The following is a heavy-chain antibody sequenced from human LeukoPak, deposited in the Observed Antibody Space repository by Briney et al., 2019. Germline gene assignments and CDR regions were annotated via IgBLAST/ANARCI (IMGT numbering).Heavy chain of an antibody. Sequence: SETLSLTCTVSGGSISSSSYYWGWIRQPPGKGLEWIGSIYYSGSTYYNPSLKSRVTISVDTSKNQFSLKLSSVTAADTAVYYCARGSGSQPMFDYWGQGTLVTVSS. CDR2: IYYSGST. D-gene: IGHD3-10*01. V-gene: IGHV4-39*01. CDR1: GGSISSSSYY. J-gene: IGHJ4*02. CDR3: ARGSGSQPMFDY.